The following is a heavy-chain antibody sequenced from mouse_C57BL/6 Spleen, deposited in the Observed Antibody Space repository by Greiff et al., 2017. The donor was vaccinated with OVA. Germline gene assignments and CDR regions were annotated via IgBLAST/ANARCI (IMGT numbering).Heavy chain of an antibody. CDR1: GYTFTSYW. D-gene: IGHD3-2*02. CDR3: ARGDSSCYVPHYYAMDY. J-gene: IGHJ4*01. Sequence: QVQLQQPGAELVRPGTSVKLSCKASGYTFTSYWMHWVKQRPGQGLEWIGVIDPSDSYTNYNQKFKGKATLTVDTSSSTAYMQLSSLTSEDSAVYYGARGDSSCYVPHYYAMDYWGQGTSVTVSS. V-gene: IGHV1-59*01. CDR2: IDPSDSYT.